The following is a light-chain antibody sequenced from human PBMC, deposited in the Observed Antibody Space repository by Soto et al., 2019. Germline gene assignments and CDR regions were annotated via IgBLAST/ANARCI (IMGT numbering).Light chain of an antibody. J-gene: IGLJ2*01. CDR1: SGHSSYA. CDR3: QTWGTGIRV. CDR2: LNSDGSH. V-gene: IGLV4-69*01. Sequence: QLVLTQSSSASASLGASVKLTCTLSSGHSSYAIAWHQQQPEKGPRYLMKLNSDGSHSKGDGIPDRFSGSSSGAERYLTISSLQSEDEADYCCQTWGTGIRVFGGGTKLTVL.